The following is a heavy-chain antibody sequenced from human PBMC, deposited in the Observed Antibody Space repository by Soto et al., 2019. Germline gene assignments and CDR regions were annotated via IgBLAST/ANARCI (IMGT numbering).Heavy chain of an antibody. CDR3: AKIPSRGMIFGAGS. Sequence: SLRLSCAASGFIFRNHVLNWVRQAPGKGLEWVSAIDNSGDGSFYADSVKGRFIISRDNSKDTVFLHMNNLRLEDTAFYYCAKIPSRGMIFGAGSWGQGTLVTVSS. V-gene: IGHV3-23*05. D-gene: IGHD3-3*01. J-gene: IGHJ5*02. CDR2: IDNSGDGS. CDR1: GFIFRNHV.